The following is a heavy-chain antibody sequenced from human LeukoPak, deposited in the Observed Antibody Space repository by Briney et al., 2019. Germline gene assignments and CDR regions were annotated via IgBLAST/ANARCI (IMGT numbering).Heavy chain of an antibody. V-gene: IGHV3-53*05. J-gene: IGHJ6*02. CDR3: TKDRSGTVQGSFGMDV. CDR1: GFTVSSNY. D-gene: IGHD3-10*01. Sequence: GGSLRLSCAASGFTVSSNYMSWVRQAPGKGLEWVSVIYSGGSTYYADSVKGRFTISRDSSKNTVSLQMNSLRGEDTAVYYCTKDRSGTVQGSFGMDVWGQGTTVTVSS. CDR2: IYSGGST.